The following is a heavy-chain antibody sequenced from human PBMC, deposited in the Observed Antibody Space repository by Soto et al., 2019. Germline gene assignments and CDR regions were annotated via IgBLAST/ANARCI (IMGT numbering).Heavy chain of an antibody. CDR2: INHSGST. V-gene: IGHV4-34*01. Sequence: QVQLQQWGAGLLKPSETLSLTCAVYGGSFSGYYWSWIRQPPGKGLEWIGEINHSGSTNYNPSLKSRVTISVDTSKNQCSLKLSSVTAADTAVYYCARVVAAASFRYWGQGTLVTVSS. CDR3: ARVVAAASFRY. J-gene: IGHJ4*02. D-gene: IGHD6-13*01. CDR1: GGSFSGYY.